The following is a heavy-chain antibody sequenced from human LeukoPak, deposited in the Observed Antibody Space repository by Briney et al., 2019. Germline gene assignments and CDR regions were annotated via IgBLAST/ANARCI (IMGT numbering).Heavy chain of an antibody. Sequence: SETLSLTCTVSGGSISSGSYYWSWIRQPAGKGLEWIGRIYTSGSTNYNPSLKSRVAISLDTSKKQFSLKLTSVTAADTAIYYCATEYCASSSCRFDSWGQGTLVTVSS. CDR3: ATEYCASSSCRFDS. J-gene: IGHJ4*02. CDR2: IYTSGST. CDR1: GGSISSGSYY. D-gene: IGHD2-2*01. V-gene: IGHV4-61*02.